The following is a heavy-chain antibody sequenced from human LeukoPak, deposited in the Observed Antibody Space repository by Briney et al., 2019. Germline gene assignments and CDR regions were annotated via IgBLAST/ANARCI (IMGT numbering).Heavy chain of an antibody. J-gene: IGHJ4*02. CDR2: INPNSGGT. V-gene: IGHV1-2*02. D-gene: IGHD3-10*01. CDR1: GYTFTGYY. CDR3: ARESSITMVRGVITSSALREYYFDY. Sequence: GASVKVSCKASGYTFTGYYMHWVRQAPGQGLEWMGWINPNSGGTNYAQKFQGRVTMTRDTSISTAYMELSRLRSDDTAVYYCARESSITMVRGVITSSALREYYFDYWGQGTLVTVSS.